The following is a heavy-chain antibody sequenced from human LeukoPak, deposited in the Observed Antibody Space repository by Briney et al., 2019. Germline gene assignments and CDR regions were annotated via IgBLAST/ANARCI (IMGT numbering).Heavy chain of an antibody. CDR3: AREGGYGSGSPFDY. CDR1: GGTFSSYA. D-gene: IGHD3-10*01. J-gene: IGHJ4*02. V-gene: IGHV1-69*06. Sequence: SVKVSCKASGGTFSSYAISWVRQAPGQGLEWMGGIIPIFGTANYAQKFQGRVTITADKSTSTAYMELSSLRSEDTAVYYCAREGGYGSGSPFDYWGQGTLVTVSS. CDR2: IIPIFGTA.